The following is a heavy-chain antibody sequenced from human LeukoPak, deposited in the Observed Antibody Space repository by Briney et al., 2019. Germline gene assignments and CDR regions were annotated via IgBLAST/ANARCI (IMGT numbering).Heavy chain of an antibody. CDR1: GFTFSSYA. CDR2: ISGSGGST. J-gene: IGHJ4*02. D-gene: IGHD3-22*01. V-gene: IGHV3-23*01. CDR3: AKGSMITMIVVVIPDIYFDY. Sequence: GGSLRLSCVVSGFTFSSYAMSWVRQAPGKGLEWVSGISGSGGSTYYADSVKGRFTISRDNSKNTLYLQMNSLRAEDTAVYYCAKGSMITMIVVVIPDIYFDYWGQGTLVTVSS.